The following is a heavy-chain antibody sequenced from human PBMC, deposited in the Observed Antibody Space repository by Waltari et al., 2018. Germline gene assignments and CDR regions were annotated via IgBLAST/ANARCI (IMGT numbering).Heavy chain of an antibody. V-gene: IGHV4-61*02. Sequence: QVQMQESGPGLVKPSQTLSLTCTVPGGSISSGSHYWSWIRQPAGKGLEWIGRSYTSGSTNYNPSLKSRVTISVDTSKNQFSLKLSSVTAADTAVYYCARETMVRRVIGYWGQGTLVTVSS. CDR1: GGSISSGSHY. D-gene: IGHD3-10*01. CDR3: ARETMVRRVIGY. CDR2: SYTSGST. J-gene: IGHJ4*02.